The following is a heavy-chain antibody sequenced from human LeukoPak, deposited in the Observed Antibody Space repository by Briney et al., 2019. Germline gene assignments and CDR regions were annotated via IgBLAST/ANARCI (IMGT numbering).Heavy chain of an antibody. V-gene: IGHV3-23*01. J-gene: IGHJ4*02. CDR2: ISDGSGGST. Sequence: PGGSLRLSCAASGFTFSSYAMSWVRQAPGKGLEWVSAISDGSGGSTYYADSVKGRFTISRDNAKNSLYLQMNSLRAEDTAVYYCARARTVVVVSNPVDYWGQGTLVTVSS. CDR3: ARARTVVVVSNPVDY. D-gene: IGHD2-15*01. CDR1: GFTFSSYA.